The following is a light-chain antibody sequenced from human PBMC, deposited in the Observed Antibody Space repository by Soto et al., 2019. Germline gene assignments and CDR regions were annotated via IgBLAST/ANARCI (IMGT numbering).Light chain of an antibody. CDR3: QEYNSAPEA. V-gene: IGKV1-27*01. CDR2: DTS. J-gene: IGKJ1*01. Sequence: DIQMTQSPSTLSASVGDRVTITCRASQSISSWLAWYQQKPGKAPVLLIYDTSTLQSGVPSRFSGSGSGTDFTLTISSLQPEDVATYYCQEYNSAPEAFGQGTKVDIK. CDR1: QSISSW.